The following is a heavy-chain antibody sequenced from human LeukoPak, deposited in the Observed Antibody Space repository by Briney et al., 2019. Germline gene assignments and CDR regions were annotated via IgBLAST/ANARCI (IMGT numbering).Heavy chain of an antibody. CDR3: ARGDNWNDYSDYYDSSGYYYYFDY. D-gene: IGHD3-22*01. V-gene: IGHV1-69*04. Sequence: PVKVSCKASGGTFSSYAISWVRQAPGQGLEWMGRITPMFGITDYAQKFQGRVTITADKSTSTAYTELSSLRSEDTAVYYCARGDNWNDYSDYYDSSGYYYYFDYWGQGTLVTVSS. CDR1: GGTFSSYA. J-gene: IGHJ4*02. CDR2: ITPMFGIT.